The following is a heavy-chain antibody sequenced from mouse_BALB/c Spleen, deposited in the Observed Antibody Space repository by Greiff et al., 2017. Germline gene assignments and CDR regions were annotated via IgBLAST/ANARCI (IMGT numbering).Heavy chain of an antibody. V-gene: IGHV1S81*02. Sequence: QVHVKQPGAELVKPGASVKLSCKASGYTFTSYWMHWVKQRPGQGLEWIGEINPSNGRTNYNEKFKSKATLTVDKSSSTAYMQLSSLTSEDSAVYYCARSGLPYAMDYWGQGTSVTVSS. CDR2: INPSNGRT. CDR1: GYTFTSYW. J-gene: IGHJ4*01. D-gene: IGHD1-2*01. CDR3: ARSGLPYAMDY.